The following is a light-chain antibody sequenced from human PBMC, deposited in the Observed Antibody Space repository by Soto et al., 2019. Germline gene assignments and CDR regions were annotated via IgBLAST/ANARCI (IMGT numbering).Light chain of an antibody. CDR2: GTS. V-gene: IGKV3-20*01. CDR3: QRYYNAPFT. J-gene: IGKJ4*01. CDR1: ERIYSAY. Sequence: EVVLTQSPGTLSLSRGERATLSCRASERIYSAYLGWYQQKPGQAPRLLIYGTSSRATGIPDRFSGSGSGTDFTLTINNLQPEDVATYYCQRYYNAPFTFGGGTKVDIK.